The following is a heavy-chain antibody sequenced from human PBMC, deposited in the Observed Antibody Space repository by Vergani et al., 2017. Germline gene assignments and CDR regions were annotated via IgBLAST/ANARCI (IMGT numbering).Heavy chain of an antibody. CDR3: AIVVVAAAIWRYYWFEP. CDR1: GGTFSSYA. D-gene: IGHD2-2*01. CDR2: IIPIFGTA. J-gene: IGHJ5*02. Sequence: QVQLVQSGAEVKKPGSSVKVSCKASGGTFSSYAISWVRQAPGQGLEWMGGIIPIFGTANYAQKFQGRVTLAADESTSTAYVELSSLRSEDTAVYYCAIVVVAAAIWRYYWFEPWDQGTLVTVSS. V-gene: IGHV1-69*01.